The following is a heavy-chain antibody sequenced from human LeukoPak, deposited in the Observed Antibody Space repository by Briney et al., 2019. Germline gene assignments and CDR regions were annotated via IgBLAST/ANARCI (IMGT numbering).Heavy chain of an antibody. Sequence: PSETLSLTCTVSGGSVSSSNYYWGWIRQPPGKGLEWIGSIYYSGSTYYNPSLKSRLTKSVDTSKNQFSLRLSSVTAADTAVYYCARQYSSSWYGDVYWGQGTLVTVSS. CDR2: IYYSGST. CDR3: ARQYSSSWYGDVY. D-gene: IGHD6-13*01. J-gene: IGHJ4*02. CDR1: GGSVSSSNYY. V-gene: IGHV4-39*01.